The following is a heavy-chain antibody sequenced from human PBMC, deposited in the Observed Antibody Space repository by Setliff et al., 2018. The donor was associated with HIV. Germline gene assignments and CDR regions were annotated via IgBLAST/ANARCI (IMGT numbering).Heavy chain of an antibody. CDR3: ARGPLDSSGYRSDAFDI. D-gene: IGHD3-22*01. CDR1: VGSFSGYY. V-gene: IGHV4-34*01. CDR2: ISHSGRT. J-gene: IGHJ3*02. Sequence: TLSLTCAVYVGSFSGYYWSWIRQPPGKGLEWIGEISHSGRTNYNPSLKSRVTISVDTSKNQFSLKLSPVTAADTAVYYCARGPLDSSGYRSDAFDIWGQGTMVTVSS.